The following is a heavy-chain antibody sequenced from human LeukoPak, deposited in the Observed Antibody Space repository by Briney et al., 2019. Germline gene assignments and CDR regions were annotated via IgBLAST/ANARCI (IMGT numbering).Heavy chain of an antibody. CDR1: GYTFTSYG. CDR3: ARDRRIVGATTGWFDP. D-gene: IGHD1-26*01. CDR2: ISAYNGNT. J-gene: IGHJ5*02. V-gene: IGHV1-18*01. Sequence: GASVKVSCKASGYTFTSYGISWVRQAPGQGLEWMGWISAYNGNTNYAQKLQGRVTMTTDTSTSTAYMELSRLRSDDTAVYYCARDRRIVGATTGWFDPWGQGTLVTVSS.